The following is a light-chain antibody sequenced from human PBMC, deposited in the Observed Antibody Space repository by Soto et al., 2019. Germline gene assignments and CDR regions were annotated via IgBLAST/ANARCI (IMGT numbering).Light chain of an antibody. CDR2: GAS. J-gene: IGKJ1*01. CDR1: QSIGGNF. Sequence: EIVFTQSPGTLSLSPGEGATLSCRASQSIGGNFLAWYQQRRGQAPRLLIHGASNRATGIPDRFSGSGSGTDFTLTITRLEPEDFAVYYCQQYGGSPRTFGQGTKVDIK. V-gene: IGKV3-20*01. CDR3: QQYGGSPRT.